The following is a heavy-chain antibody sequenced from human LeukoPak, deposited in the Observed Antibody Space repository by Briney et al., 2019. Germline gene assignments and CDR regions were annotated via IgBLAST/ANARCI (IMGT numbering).Heavy chain of an antibody. CDR2: IYYSGST. CDR3: AGYSSGWYFPY. CDR1: GGSISSYY. J-gene: IGHJ4*02. Sequence: SETLSLTCTVSGGSISSYYWSWIRRPPGKGLEWIGYIYYSGSTNYNPSLKSRVTISVDTSKNQFSLNLSSVTAADTAVYYCAGYSSGWYFPYWGQGTLVTVSS. D-gene: IGHD6-19*01. V-gene: IGHV4-59*01.